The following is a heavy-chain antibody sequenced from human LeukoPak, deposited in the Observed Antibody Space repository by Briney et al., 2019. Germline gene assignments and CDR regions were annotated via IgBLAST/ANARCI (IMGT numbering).Heavy chain of an antibody. J-gene: IGHJ3*02. D-gene: IGHD2-21*01. CDR1: GFTFSDYY. CDR3: ARVGILVVPGVNAFDM. CDR2: ISGNGDKT. V-gene: IGHV3-64*01. Sequence: GGSLRLSCAASGFTFSDYYMSWIRQAPGKGPEYVAAISGNGDKTHYGSSVQGRFTVSRDNSKNTLTLQMNSLRPEDTAVYFCARVGILVVPGVNAFDMWGQGTSVTVSS.